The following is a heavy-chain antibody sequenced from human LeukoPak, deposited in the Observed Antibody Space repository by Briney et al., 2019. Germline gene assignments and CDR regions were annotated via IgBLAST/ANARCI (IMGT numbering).Heavy chain of an antibody. CDR3: ARGFAVAGTSGGRYYFDY. V-gene: IGHV7-4-1*02. CDR2: INTNTGNP. D-gene: IGHD6-19*01. Sequence: ASVKVSGKASGYTYTSYAMNWVRQAPGQGLEWMGWINTNTGNPTYAQGFTGRFVFSLDTSVSTAYLQISSLKAEDTAVYYCARGFAVAGTSGGRYYFDYWGQGTLVTVSS. J-gene: IGHJ4*02. CDR1: GYTYTSYA.